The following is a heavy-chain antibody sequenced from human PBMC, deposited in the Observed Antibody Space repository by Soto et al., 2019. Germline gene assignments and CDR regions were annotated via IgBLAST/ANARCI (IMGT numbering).Heavy chain of an antibody. V-gene: IGHV3-9*01. D-gene: IGHD1-26*01. Sequence: EVQLVESGGGLVQPGRSLRLSCAASGFTFDDYAMHWVRQAPGKGLEWVSGISWNSGSIGYADSVKGRFTISRDNAKNSLYLQMNSLRAEDTALYYCAKDPTHRSYRFWFDPWGQGTLVTVSS. CDR1: GFTFDDYA. J-gene: IGHJ5*02. CDR2: ISWNSGSI. CDR3: AKDPTHRSYRFWFDP.